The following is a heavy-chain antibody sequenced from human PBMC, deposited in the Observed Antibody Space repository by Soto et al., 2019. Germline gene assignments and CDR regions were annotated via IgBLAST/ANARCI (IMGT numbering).Heavy chain of an antibody. Sequence: ASVKVSCKASGYTFIEYGISWVRQAPGQGLEWMGWISVDNGSTNYAQKFRDRVVMTIDRSTTTAYMEMNSLRAEDTAIYYCAKVGGLLASGSFRKHPIDFWGHGTQVTVSS. CDR3: AKVGGLLASGSFRKHPIDF. J-gene: IGHJ4*01. V-gene: IGHV1-18*01. CDR2: ISVDNGST. D-gene: IGHD3-10*01. CDR1: GYTFIEYG.